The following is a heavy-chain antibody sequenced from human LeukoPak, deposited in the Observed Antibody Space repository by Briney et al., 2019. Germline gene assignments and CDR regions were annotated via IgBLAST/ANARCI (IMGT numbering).Heavy chain of an antibody. CDR1: GFTFTNYW. V-gene: IGHV3-7*03. Sequence: PGGSLRLSCAASGFTFTNYWMHWVRQAPGKGLEWVANIKQDGSEIYYVASVKGRFSISRDNARNSVYLQMNNLRAEDTAVYYCARALSAWGQGTLVTVSS. J-gene: IGHJ4*02. CDR3: ARALSA. D-gene: IGHD3-3*01. CDR2: IKQDGSEI.